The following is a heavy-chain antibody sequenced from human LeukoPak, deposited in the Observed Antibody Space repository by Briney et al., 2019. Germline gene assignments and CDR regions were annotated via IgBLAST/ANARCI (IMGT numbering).Heavy chain of an antibody. CDR1: GYTFTGYY. J-gene: IGHJ1*01. Sequence: ASVKVSCKASGYTFTGYYMHWVRQAPGQGLEWMGWINPNSGGTNYAQKFQGRVTMTRDTSISTAYMELSRLRSDDTAVYYCARAVELDIVVVPAATYFQHWGQGTLVTVSS. V-gene: IGHV1-2*02. CDR2: INPNSGGT. D-gene: IGHD2-2*01. CDR3: ARAVELDIVVVPAATYFQH.